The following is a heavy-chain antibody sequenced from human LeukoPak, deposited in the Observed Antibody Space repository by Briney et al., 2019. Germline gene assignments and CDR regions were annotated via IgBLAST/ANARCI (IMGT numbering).Heavy chain of an antibody. CDR2: IYTSGST. V-gene: IGHV4-4*07. D-gene: IGHD5/OR15-5a*01. J-gene: IGHJ5*02. CDR3: ATSDTVSTYNWFDP. CDR1: GGSISSYY. Sequence: SETLSLTCTVSGGSISSYYWSWIRQPAGKGLEWIGRIYTSGSTDYNPSLKSRVTMSVDTSKNQFSLKLSSLTAADTAVYYCATSDTVSTYNWFDPWGQGTLVTVS.